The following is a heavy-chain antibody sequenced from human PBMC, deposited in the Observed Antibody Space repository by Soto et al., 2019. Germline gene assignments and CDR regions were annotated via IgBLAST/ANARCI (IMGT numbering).Heavy chain of an antibody. Sequence: QVQLVESGGGVVQPGRSLRLSCAASGFIFSDYGMHWLRQAPGKGLEWVADISYDGSKKYYVDSVKGRFTISRDNSKNMLYLQMNSLRAEDTAVYYCASRAQGYDSSGYYPYYWGQGTLVTVSS. J-gene: IGHJ4*02. CDR3: ASRAQGYDSSGYYPYY. CDR1: GFIFSDYG. V-gene: IGHV3-30*03. CDR2: ISYDGSKK. D-gene: IGHD3-22*01.